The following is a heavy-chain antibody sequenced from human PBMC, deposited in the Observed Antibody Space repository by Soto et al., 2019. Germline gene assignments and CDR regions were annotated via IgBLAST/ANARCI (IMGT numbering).Heavy chain of an antibody. J-gene: IGHJ6*02. Sequence: SETLSLTCTVSGGSISSSSYYWGWIRQPPGKGLEWIGSIYYSGSTYYNPSLKSRVTISVDTSKNQFSLKLSSVTAADTAVYYCARPTVEYSSSRGYYYYGMDVWGHGTTVTVSS. CDR1: GGSISSSSYY. CDR2: IYYSGST. CDR3: ARPTVEYSSSRGYYYYGMDV. V-gene: IGHV4-39*01. D-gene: IGHD6-6*01.